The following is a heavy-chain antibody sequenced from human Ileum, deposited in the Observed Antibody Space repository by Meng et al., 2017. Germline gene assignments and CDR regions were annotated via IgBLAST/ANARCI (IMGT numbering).Heavy chain of an antibody. Sequence: GGSLRLSCAASGFTFSSYWMHWVRQAPGKALGWVSHTNSEGTSTSYADSVKGRFTISRDNAKNTLYLQMNSLRVEDTAVYYCVRSIFPYVFDYWGQGTLVTVSS. CDR2: TNSEGTST. CDR1: GFTFSSYW. J-gene: IGHJ4*02. CDR3: VRSIFPYVFDY. D-gene: IGHD2-21*01. V-gene: IGHV3-74*01.